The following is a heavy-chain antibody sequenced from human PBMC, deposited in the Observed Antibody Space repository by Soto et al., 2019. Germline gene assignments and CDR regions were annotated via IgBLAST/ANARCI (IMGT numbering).Heavy chain of an antibody. Sequence: QVQLVQSGAEVKKPGASVKVSCKASGYTFTSYDINWVRRATGQGLEWMGWMNPNSGNTGYAQKFQGRVTMTGNTSISTAYMEMSSMGSEDTAFYYGAREGVRGMGVWGQGTTVTVSS. D-gene: IGHD3-16*01. J-gene: IGHJ6*02. CDR2: MNPNSGNT. V-gene: IGHV1-8*01. CDR1: GYTFTSYD. CDR3: AREGVRGMGV.